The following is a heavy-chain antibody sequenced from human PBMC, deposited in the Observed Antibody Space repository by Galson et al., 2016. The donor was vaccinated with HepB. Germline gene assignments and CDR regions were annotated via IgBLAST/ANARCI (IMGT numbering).Heavy chain of an antibody. D-gene: IGHD7-27*01. Sequence: SVKVSCKAYGYTFTRYGISWVRQAPGQGLEWLGWISAYNGNTEYAQNVQGRVTMTTETYTSTAYMELWSLKSDDTAVYYCVRDLNWGKRGLPDSLGDYWGQGTLVTVSS. V-gene: IGHV1-18*04. CDR2: ISAYNGNT. CDR3: VRDLNWGKRGLPDSLGDY. CDR1: GYTFTRYG. J-gene: IGHJ4*02.